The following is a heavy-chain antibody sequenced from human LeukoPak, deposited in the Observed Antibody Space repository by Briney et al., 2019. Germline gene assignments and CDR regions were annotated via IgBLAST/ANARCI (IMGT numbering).Heavy chain of an antibody. CDR3: ARDAHQNPSLWFGELLDHYYYYGMDV. V-gene: IGHV3-21*01. CDR1: GFTFSSYS. J-gene: IGHJ6*02. Sequence: PGGSLRLSCAASGFTFSSYSMNWVRQAPGKGLEWVSSISSSSSYIYYADSVKGRFTISRDNAKNSLYLQMNSLRAEDTAVYYCARDAHQNPSLWFGELLDHYYYYGMDVWGQGTTVTVSS. D-gene: IGHD3-10*01. CDR2: ISSSSSYI.